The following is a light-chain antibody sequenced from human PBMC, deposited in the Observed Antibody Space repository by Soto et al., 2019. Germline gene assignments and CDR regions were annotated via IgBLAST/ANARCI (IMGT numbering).Light chain of an antibody. J-gene: IGLJ2*01. Sequence: QSALTQPASLSRSPGQSVTISCSGTTSDFVNYNYVSWYQHHPGKAPQLILFEVSNRPSGVSSRFSGSKSGNTASLIISGLQAEDEAYYYCSSYTVSTDVVFGGGTKVTVL. CDR2: EVS. CDR1: TSDFVNYNY. CDR3: SSYTVSTDVV. V-gene: IGLV2-14*01.